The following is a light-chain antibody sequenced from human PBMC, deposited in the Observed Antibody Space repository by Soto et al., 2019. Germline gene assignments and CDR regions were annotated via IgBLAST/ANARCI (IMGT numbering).Light chain of an antibody. J-gene: IGKJ3*01. V-gene: IGKV1-9*01. CDR2: DSS. CDR3: QQLNSYPLT. Sequence: DIQLTQSPSLLSASVGDRVIITCRASQGISNHLAWYQQKPGIAPNVVIYDSSRVHSGVPSRFSGSGSGTEFTLTISSLQPADVATYYCQQLNSYPLTFGPGTKVEIK. CDR1: QGISNH.